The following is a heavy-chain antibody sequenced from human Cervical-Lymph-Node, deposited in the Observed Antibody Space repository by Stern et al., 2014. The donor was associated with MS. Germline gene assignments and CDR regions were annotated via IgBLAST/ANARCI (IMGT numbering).Heavy chain of an antibody. CDR2: ILPTTGDT. CDR1: GYTFAGYH. Sequence: QLVQSGAEVKTPGASVKVSCKASGYTFAGYHVQCVRQAPGQGLEWMGWILPTTGDTNYAQKLQGRVSMTGDTSISTAYMELSGLTFDDTATYYCARDRDFSSWGDFDYWGQGTLVTVSP. J-gene: IGHJ4*02. D-gene: IGHD6-13*01. CDR3: ARDRDFSSWGDFDY. V-gene: IGHV1-2*02.